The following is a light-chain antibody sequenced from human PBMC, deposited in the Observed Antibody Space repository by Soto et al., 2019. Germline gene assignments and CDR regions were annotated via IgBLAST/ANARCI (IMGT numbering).Light chain of an antibody. CDR2: DAS. CDR3: HQYNNWPRT. J-gene: IGKJ1*01. V-gene: IGKV3-15*01. Sequence: EIVMTQSPATLSVSPGEGATLYCRASLSVSSSLAWYQQKPGQAPRLLIYDASTRATGIPARFSGSGSGTDFTLTISSLQSEDFAVYYCHQYNNWPRTFGQGTEVDFK. CDR1: LSVSSS.